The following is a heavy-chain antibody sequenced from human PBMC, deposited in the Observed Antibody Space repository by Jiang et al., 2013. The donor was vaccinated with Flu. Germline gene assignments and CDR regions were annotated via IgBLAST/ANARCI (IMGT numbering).Heavy chain of an antibody. CDR3: ARHLGARSSYWYGGY. CDR2: IYPDDSDT. J-gene: IGHJ4*02. CDR1: GYSFANYW. D-gene: IGHD6-13*01. Sequence: LKISCEGSGYSFANYWIGWVRQMPGKGLEWMGIIYPDDSDTRYSPSFQGQVTISADKSISTAYLQWSSLKASDTAMYYCARHLGARSSYWYGGYWGQGTLVTVSS. V-gene: IGHV5-51*01.